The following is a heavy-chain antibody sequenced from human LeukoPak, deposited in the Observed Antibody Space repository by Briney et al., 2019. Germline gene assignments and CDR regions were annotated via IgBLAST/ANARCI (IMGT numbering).Heavy chain of an antibody. D-gene: IGHD5-18*01. CDR3: ARDSGYSYSFSFDY. CDR1: GFTVSSNY. V-gene: IGHV3-53*01. Sequence: GGSLRLSCAASGFTVSSNYMSWVRQAPGKGLEGVSVIYNSGTTYYADSVKGRFTTSRDNSKNTLYLQMNSLRAEDTAVYYCARDSGYSYSFSFDYWGQGTLVTVSS. J-gene: IGHJ4*02. CDR2: IYNSGTT.